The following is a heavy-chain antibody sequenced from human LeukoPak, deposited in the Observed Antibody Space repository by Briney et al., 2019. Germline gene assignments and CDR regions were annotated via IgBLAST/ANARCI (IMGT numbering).Heavy chain of an antibody. CDR1: GYTLTELS. J-gene: IGHJ3*02. CDR2: FDPEDGET. CDR3: ATDSHIVATSWAFDI. Sequence: ASVTVSCKVSGYTLTELSMHWVRQAPGKGLEWMGGFDPEDGETIYAQKFQGRVTMTEDTSTDTAYMELSSLRSEDTAVYYCATDSHIVATSWAFDIWGQGTMVTVSS. V-gene: IGHV1-24*01. D-gene: IGHD5-12*01.